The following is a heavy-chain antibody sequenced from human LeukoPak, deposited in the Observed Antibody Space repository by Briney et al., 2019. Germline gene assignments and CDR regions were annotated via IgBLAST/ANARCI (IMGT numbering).Heavy chain of an antibody. J-gene: IGHJ6*02. Sequence: SETLSLTCTVSGGSISSGDYYWSWIRQPPGKGLEWIGYIYYSGSTYYNPSLKSRVTISVDTSKNQFSLKLSSVTAADTAVYYCSVNYYYYYGMDVWGQGTTVTVSS. V-gene: IGHV4-30-4*03. CDR1: GGSISSGDYY. CDR2: IYYSGST. CDR3: SVNYYYYYGMDV.